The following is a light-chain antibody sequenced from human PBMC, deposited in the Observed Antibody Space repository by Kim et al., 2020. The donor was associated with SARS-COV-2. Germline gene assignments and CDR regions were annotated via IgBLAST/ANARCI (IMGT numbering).Light chain of an antibody. V-gene: IGKV3-11*01. J-gene: IGKJ3*01. CDR1: QSVSSY. CDR3: QQRSNWPGT. Sequence: LSTGERATLSCRASQSVSSYLAWYQQKPGQAPRLLIYDASNRATGIPARFSGSGSGTDFTLTISSLEPEDFAVYYCQQRSNWPGTFGPGTKVDIK. CDR2: DAS.